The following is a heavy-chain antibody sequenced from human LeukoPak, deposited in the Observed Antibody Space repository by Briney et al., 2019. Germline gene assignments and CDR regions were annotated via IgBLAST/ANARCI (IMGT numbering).Heavy chain of an antibody. CDR3: AKDIDGSWYPDWFDP. CDR1: GFTFDDYA. Sequence: PGRSLRLSCAASGFTFDDYAMHWVRQAPGKGLEWVAGISWNSGSIGYADSVKGRFTISRDNAKNSLYLQMHSLRAEDTALYYCAKDIDGSWYPDWFDPWGQGTLVTVS. V-gene: IGHV3-9*01. CDR2: ISWNSGSI. D-gene: IGHD6-13*01. J-gene: IGHJ5*02.